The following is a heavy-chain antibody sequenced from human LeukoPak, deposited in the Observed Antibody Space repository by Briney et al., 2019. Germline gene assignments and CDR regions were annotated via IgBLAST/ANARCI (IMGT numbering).Heavy chain of an antibody. J-gene: IGHJ4*02. CDR3: ARRASGGGYYFDY. V-gene: IGHV3-48*02. Sequence: GGSLRLSCAASGFTFSSYAMSWVRQAPGKGLEWLSYISGSSSTIYYADSVKGRFTISRDNAKNSLYLQMNSLRDEDTAVYYCARRASGGGYYFDYWGQGTLVTVSS. CDR2: ISGSSSTI. CDR1: GFTFSSYA. D-gene: IGHD3-16*01.